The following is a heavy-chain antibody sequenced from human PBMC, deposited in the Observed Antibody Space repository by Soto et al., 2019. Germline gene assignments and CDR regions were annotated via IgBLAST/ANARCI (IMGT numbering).Heavy chain of an antibody. CDR1: GFTFGDYY. Sequence: PGGSLRLSCAASGFTFGDYYMSWIRQAPGKGLEWLSYIRSSSINTNYADSVKGRFTISRDSAKNSLFLQMNSLRAEDTAVYYCARGKGGDYYYAMEVWGQGNPGHRLL. J-gene: IGHJ6*02. CDR3: ARGKGGDYYYAMEV. V-gene: IGHV3-11*06. CDR2: IRSSSINT.